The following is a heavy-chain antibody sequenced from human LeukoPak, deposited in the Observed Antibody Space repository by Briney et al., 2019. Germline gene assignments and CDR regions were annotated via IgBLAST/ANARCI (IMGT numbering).Heavy chain of an antibody. D-gene: IGHD2-2*02. Sequence: PSETLSLTCAVYGGSFSGYYWSWIRQPPGKGLEWIGEINHSGSTNYNPSLKSRVTISVDTSKNQFSLKLSSVTAADTAVYYCARTPYCSSTSCYIRQGDYYYYGMDVWGQGTTVTVSS. CDR1: GGSFSGYY. CDR3: ARTPYCSSTSCYIRQGDYYYYGMDV. CDR2: INHSGST. V-gene: IGHV4-34*01. J-gene: IGHJ6*02.